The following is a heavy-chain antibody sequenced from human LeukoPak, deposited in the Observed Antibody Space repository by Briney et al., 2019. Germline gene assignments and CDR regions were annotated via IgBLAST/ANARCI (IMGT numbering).Heavy chain of an antibody. J-gene: IGHJ5*02. D-gene: IGHD2-15*01. CDR1: GFTFSSHG. Sequence: GGSLRLSCAASGFTFSSHGMHWVRQAPGKGLEWVAVISHDGSNIHYGDSVKGRFTISRDNSKNTLYLQMSSLRAEDTAVYYCAKDPYRVVVATGNYLDPWGQGTLVTVSS. V-gene: IGHV3-30*18. CDR2: ISHDGSNI. CDR3: AKDPYRVVVATGNYLDP.